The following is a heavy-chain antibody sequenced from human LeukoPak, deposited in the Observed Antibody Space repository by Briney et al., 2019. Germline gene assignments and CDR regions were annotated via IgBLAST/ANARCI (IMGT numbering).Heavy chain of an antibody. V-gene: IGHV1-8*01. CDR1: GYTFTSYD. J-gene: IGHJ6*02. CDR2: MNPNSGNT. Sequence: ASVKVSCTASGYTFTSYDINGVRQATGQGLEWMGWMNPNSGNTGYAQKFQGRVTMTRNISISTAYMELSSLRSEDTAVYYCNGGGYHSMDVWGQGTTVTVSS. D-gene: IGHD2-15*01. CDR3: NGGGYHSMDV.